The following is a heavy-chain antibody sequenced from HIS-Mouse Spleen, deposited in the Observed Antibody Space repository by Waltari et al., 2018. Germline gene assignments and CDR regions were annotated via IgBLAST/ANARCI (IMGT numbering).Heavy chain of an antibody. CDR1: GGSISSYY. J-gene: IGHJ6*02. D-gene: IGHD4-17*01. Sequence: QVQLQESGPGLVKPSETLSLTCTVSGGSISSYYWSWIRKPAGKGLEWSGRIYTSGGTNYNPSLKSRVTMSVDTSKNQFSLKLSSVTAADTAVYYCATTVVTANLDVWGQGTTVTVSS. V-gene: IGHV4-4*07. CDR3: ATTVVTANLDV. CDR2: IYTSGGT.